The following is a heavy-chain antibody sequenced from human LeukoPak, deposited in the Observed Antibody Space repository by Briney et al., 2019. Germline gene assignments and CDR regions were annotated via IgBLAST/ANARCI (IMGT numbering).Heavy chain of an antibody. CDR1: GGSFSGYY. J-gene: IGHJ4*02. V-gene: IGHV4-34*01. CDR2: INHSGST. CDR3: AGLGIAAAGRVDY. D-gene: IGHD6-13*01. Sequence: SETLSLTCAVYGGSFSGYYWSWIRQPPGKGLEWIGEINHSGSTNYNPSLKSRVTISVDTSKNQFSLKLSSVTAADTAVYYCAGLGIAAAGRVDYWGQGTLVTVSS.